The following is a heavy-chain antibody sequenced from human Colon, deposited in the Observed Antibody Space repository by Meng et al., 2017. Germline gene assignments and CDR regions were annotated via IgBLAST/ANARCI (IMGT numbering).Heavy chain of an antibody. V-gene: IGHV3-9*03. CDR3: AKDMDYGQNDRYFAMDV. J-gene: IGHJ6*02. D-gene: IGHD4-17*01. Sequence: SLKISCETSGFTFDDFAFHWVRQAPGKGLEWVAGINGNGGHIHYAESVEGRFTISRDNSKNSLYLQMNSLRAENMALYYCAKDMDYGQNDRYFAMDVWGQGTTVTVSS. CDR2: INGNGGHI. CDR1: GFTFDDFA.